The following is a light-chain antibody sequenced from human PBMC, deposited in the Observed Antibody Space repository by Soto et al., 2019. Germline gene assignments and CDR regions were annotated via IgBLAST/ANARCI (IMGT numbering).Light chain of an antibody. CDR1: SSDVGGYNY. Sequence: QPALTQPASVSGSHGQSSRISCTGTSSDVGGYNYVSWYQHHPGKAPKLMIYDVSNRPSGVSNRFSGSKSGNTASLTISGLQPEDEADYYCSSYTTSNTRQIVFGTGTKATVL. J-gene: IGLJ1*01. CDR3: SSYTTSNTRQIV. CDR2: DVS. V-gene: IGLV2-14*03.